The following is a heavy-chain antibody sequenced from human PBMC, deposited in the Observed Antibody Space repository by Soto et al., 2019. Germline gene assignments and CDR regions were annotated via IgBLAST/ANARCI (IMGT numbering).Heavy chain of an antibody. CDR2: IWYDGSNK. D-gene: IGHD3-10*01. V-gene: IGHV3-33*01. Sequence: QVQLVESGGGVVQPGRSLRLSCAASGFTFSSYGMHWVRQAPGKGLEWVAVIWYDGSNKYYADSVKGRFTISRDNSKNTLYLQMNSLRAEDTGVYYCARDEYVSGSLDYWGQGTLVTVSS. J-gene: IGHJ4*02. CDR3: ARDEYVSGSLDY. CDR1: GFTFSSYG.